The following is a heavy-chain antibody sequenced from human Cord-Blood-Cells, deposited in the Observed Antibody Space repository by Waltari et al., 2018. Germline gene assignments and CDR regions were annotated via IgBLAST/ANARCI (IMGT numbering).Heavy chain of an antibody. D-gene: IGHD6-13*01. CDR1: GFTFSSYS. V-gene: IGHV3-21*01. CDR2: ISSSSSYI. J-gene: IGHJ4*02. CDR3: ASIAAAGHDY. Sequence: EVQLVESGGGLVKPGGSLRLSCAASGFTFSSYSMNGVREAPGKGLEWVSSISSSSSYIYYADSVKGRFTISRDNAKNSLYLQMNSLRAEDTAVYYCASIAAAGHDYWGQGTLVTVSS.